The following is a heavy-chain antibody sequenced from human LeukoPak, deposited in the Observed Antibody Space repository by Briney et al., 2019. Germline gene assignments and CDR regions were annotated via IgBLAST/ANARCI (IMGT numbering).Heavy chain of an antibody. Sequence: PGGSLRLSCAASGFTFSDYYMSWIRQAPGQGLEWVSYIISSSSYTNYADSVKGRFTISRDNAKNSLYLQMNSLRAEDTAVYYCARERGSGSYWGQGTLVTVSS. CDR2: IISSSSYT. CDR3: ARERGSGSY. J-gene: IGHJ4*02. D-gene: IGHD3-10*01. V-gene: IGHV3-11*06. CDR1: GFTFSDYY.